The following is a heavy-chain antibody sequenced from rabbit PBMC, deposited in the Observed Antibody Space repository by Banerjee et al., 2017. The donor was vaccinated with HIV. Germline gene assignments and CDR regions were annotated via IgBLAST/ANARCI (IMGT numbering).Heavy chain of an antibody. CDR1: GFTISGSYY. D-gene: IGHD6-1*01. CDR3: ARAAYVGYGYGGYFNL. Sequence: QALEESGGDLVKPGASLTLTCTASGFTISGSYYMCWVRQAPGKGLEWIACIDGGSIGSTYYASWAKGRFTISKTSSTTVPLQMTSLTAADTATYFCARAAYVGYGYGGYFNLWGQGTLVTVS. CDR2: IDGGSIGST. V-gene: IGHV1S40*01. J-gene: IGHJ4*01.